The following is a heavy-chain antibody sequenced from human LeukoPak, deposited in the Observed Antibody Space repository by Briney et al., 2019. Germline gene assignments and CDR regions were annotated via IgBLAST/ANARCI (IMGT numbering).Heavy chain of an antibody. J-gene: IGHJ3*02. CDR1: GGSFSGYY. D-gene: IGHD1-1*01. CDR3: ARFGSSTWYKGAFGI. CDR2: IVHSGNT. Sequence: PSETLSLTCAVYGGSFSGYYWSWIRQPPGKGLEWIGEIVHSGNTKYNPSLKSRVTISVDTSKNQFSLNLTSVTAADTAVYYCARFGSSTWYKGAFGIWGQGTMVTVAS. V-gene: IGHV4-34*12.